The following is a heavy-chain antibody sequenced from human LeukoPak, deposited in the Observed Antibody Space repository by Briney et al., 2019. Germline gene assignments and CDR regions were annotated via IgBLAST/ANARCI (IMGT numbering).Heavy chain of an antibody. CDR2: LYHPDST. CDR3: ARQFDSYFYYYLDV. D-gene: IGHD3-10*01. V-gene: IGHV4-38-2*02. CDR1: GHPINSAYY. Sequence: SETLSLTCTVSGHPINSAYYWVWIRQPPGKGLEWIGSLYHPDSTYYNPSLESRVTMSVDTSRNQFSLKLSFVTAADTAVYYCARQFDSYFYYYLDVWGTGTTVTVSS. J-gene: IGHJ6*03.